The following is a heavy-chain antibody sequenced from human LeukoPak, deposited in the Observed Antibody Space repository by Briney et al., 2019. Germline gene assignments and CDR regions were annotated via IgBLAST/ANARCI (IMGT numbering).Heavy chain of an antibody. D-gene: IGHD1-26*01. Sequence: GGSLRLSCAASGFTFSSYSMNWVRQAPGKGLEWVSSISSSSSYIYYADSVKGRFTISRDNAKNSLYLQMNSLRAEDTAVYYCARVSGSTRTRIFDYWGQGTLVTASS. J-gene: IGHJ4*02. CDR3: ARVSGSTRTRIFDY. CDR2: ISSSSSYI. CDR1: GFTFSSYS. V-gene: IGHV3-21*01.